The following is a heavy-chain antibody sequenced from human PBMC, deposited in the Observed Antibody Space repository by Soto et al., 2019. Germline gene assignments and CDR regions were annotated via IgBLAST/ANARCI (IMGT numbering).Heavy chain of an antibody. D-gene: IGHD2-15*01. CDR3: ARTSNVVVVAATSARYYYYYMDV. J-gene: IGHJ6*03. CDR2: IYYTGST. V-gene: IGHV4-59*11. CDR1: GGSINNHY. Sequence: SETLSLTCTVSGGSINNHYWSWIRQPPGKGLEWIGYIYYTGSTNYNPSLKSRVTISVDTSKNQFSLKLSSVTAADTAVYYCARTSNVVVVAATSARYYYYYMDVWGKGTTVTVSS.